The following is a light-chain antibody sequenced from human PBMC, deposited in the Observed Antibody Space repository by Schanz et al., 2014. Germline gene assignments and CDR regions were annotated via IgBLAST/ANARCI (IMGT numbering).Light chain of an antibody. CDR1: QGIDKW. Sequence: DIQMTQSPSSVSASVGDRVTITCRASQGIDKWLAWYQHKPGKAPNLLIYTASTLQSGVPSRFSGSGSGTDFTLTITSLQPEDFATYYCLQTYMTPPTFGPGTKLKIK. CDR2: TAS. J-gene: IGKJ3*01. CDR3: LQTYMTPPT. V-gene: IGKV1-12*01.